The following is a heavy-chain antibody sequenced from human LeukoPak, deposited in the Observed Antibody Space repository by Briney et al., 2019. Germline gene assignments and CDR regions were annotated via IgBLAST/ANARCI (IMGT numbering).Heavy chain of an antibody. J-gene: IGHJ4*02. CDR1: GGSISSGDYY. Sequence: PSETLSLTCTVSGGSISSGDYYWSWIRQPPGKALEWLALIDWDDDKYYSTSLKTRLTISKDTSKNQVVLTMTNMDPVDTATYYCARMSGPHWGTLDYWGQGTLVTVSS. V-gene: IGHV2-70*18. D-gene: IGHD7-27*01. CDR2: IDWDDDK. CDR3: ARMSGPHWGTLDY.